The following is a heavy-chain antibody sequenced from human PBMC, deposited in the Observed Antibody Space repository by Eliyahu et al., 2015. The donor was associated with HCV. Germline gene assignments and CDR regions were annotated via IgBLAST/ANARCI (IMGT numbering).Heavy chain of an antibody. CDR2: XSGSGGST. D-gene: IGHD3-22*01. CDR3: AKVXWGVDSSGYYFDY. CDR1: GXTFXSYA. J-gene: IGHJ4*02. Sequence: EVQLLESGGGLVQPGGSLRLSCAASGXTFXSYAMSWVRQAPGKGLEWVXAXSGSGGSTYYADSVXGRFTISRDNSKNTLYLQMNSLRAEDTAVYYCAKVXWGVDSSGYYFDYWGQGTLVTVSS. V-gene: IGHV3-23*01.